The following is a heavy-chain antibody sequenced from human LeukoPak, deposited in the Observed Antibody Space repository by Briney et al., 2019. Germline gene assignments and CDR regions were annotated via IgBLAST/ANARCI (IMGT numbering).Heavy chain of an antibody. CDR1: GGSFSGYY. CDR2: INHSGST. D-gene: IGHD4-11*01. J-gene: IGHJ5*02. CDR3: ARVSSYSNYGWFDP. V-gene: IGHV4-34*01. Sequence: PSETLSLTCAVYGGSFSGYYWSWIRQPPGKGLEWIGEINHSGSTNYNPSLKSRVTISVDTSKNQFSLKLSSVTAADTAVYYCARVSSYSNYGWFDPWGQGTLVTVSS.